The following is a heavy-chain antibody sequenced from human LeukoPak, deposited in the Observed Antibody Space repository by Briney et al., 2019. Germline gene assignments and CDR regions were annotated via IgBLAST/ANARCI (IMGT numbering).Heavy chain of an antibody. Sequence: SETLSLTCTVSGGSISSSSYYWGWIRQPPGKGLEWIGSIYYSGSTYYNPSLKSRVTISVDTSKNQFSLKLSSVTAADTAVYYCARVNPTMIRGVSARYYFDYWGQGNLVTVSS. D-gene: IGHD3-10*01. CDR3: ARVNPTMIRGVSARYYFDY. CDR1: GGSISSSSYY. CDR2: IYYSGST. J-gene: IGHJ4*02. V-gene: IGHV4-39*07.